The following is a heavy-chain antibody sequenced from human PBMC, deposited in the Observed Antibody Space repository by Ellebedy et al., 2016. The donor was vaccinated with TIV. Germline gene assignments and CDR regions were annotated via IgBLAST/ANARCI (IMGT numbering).Heavy chain of an antibody. D-gene: IGHD2-2*01. CDR3: ARAGGIVVVPAPMDV. V-gene: IGHV3-23*01. Sequence: PGGSLRLSCAASGFTFSSYAMTWVRQAPGRGLEWLSSITGTGANTYYLESVKGRFTISRDNSNNTLYLQMNSLRAEDTAVYYCARAGGIVVVPAPMDVWGQGTTVTVSS. CDR1: GFTFSSYA. J-gene: IGHJ6*02. CDR2: ITGTGANT.